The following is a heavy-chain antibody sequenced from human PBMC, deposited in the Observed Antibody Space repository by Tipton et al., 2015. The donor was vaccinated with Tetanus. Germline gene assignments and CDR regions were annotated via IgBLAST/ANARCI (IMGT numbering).Heavy chain of an antibody. Sequence: SLRLSCAASGITISRSWMIWVRQAPGKGLEWVAVLWFDGGDEYYADSVKGRFTISRDNSKNTVYLQMNSLRAGDTAVYYCAREHDCSGAGCYGYGLVVWGQGDSVTVSS. CDR3: AREHDCSGAGCYGYGLVV. CDR1: GITISRSW. V-gene: IGHV3-33*08. CDR2: LWFDGGDE. J-gene: IGHJ6*02. D-gene: IGHD2-15*01.